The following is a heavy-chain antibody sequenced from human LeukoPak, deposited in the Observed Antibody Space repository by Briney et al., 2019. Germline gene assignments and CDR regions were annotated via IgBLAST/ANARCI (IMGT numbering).Heavy chain of an antibody. V-gene: IGHV3-21*01. Sequence: PGRSLRLSCAASGFTFSSYSMNWVRQAPGKGLEWVSSISSSSSYIYYADSVKGRFTISRDNAKNSLYLQMNSLRAEDTAVYYCARDPYYYDSSGYGRCFDYWGQGTLVTVSS. CDR1: GFTFSSYS. J-gene: IGHJ4*02. D-gene: IGHD3-22*01. CDR3: ARDPYYYDSSGYGRCFDY. CDR2: ISSSSSYI.